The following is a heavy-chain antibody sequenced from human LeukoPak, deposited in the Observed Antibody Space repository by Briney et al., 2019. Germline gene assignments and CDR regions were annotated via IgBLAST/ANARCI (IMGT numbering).Heavy chain of an antibody. Sequence: PGGSLRLSCAASGFTFSDHYMDWVRQAPGEGLEWVGRTRKKVNSYTTEYAASVKGRFTISRDDSKNSLYLQMNSLKTEDTAVYYCARSYGSGTYPFDYWGQGTLVTVSS. J-gene: IGHJ4*02. CDR2: TRKKVNSYTT. CDR1: GFTFSDHY. CDR3: ARSYGSGTYPFDY. D-gene: IGHD3-10*01. V-gene: IGHV3-72*01.